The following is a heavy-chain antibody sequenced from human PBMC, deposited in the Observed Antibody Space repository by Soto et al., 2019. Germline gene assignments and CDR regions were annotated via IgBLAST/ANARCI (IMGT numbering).Heavy chain of an antibody. V-gene: IGHV3-30-3*01. CDR3: AREGLKWLLLALYGMDV. Sequence: QVQLVESGGGVVQPGRSLRLSCAASGFTFSSYAMHWVRQAPGKGLEWVAVISYDGSNKYYADSVKGRFTISRDNSKNTLYLQMNSLRAEDTAVYYCAREGLKWLLLALYGMDVWGQGTTVTVSS. D-gene: IGHD3-22*01. J-gene: IGHJ6*02. CDR2: ISYDGSNK. CDR1: GFTFSSYA.